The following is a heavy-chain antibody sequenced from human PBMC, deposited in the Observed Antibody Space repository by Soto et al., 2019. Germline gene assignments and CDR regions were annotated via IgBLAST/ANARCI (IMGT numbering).Heavy chain of an antibody. Sequence: EVKLLESGGGLAQPGGSLRLSCVGSGFTFDSYAISWVRQAPGERLQWIAAISGSADGTDYAHSVRGRFTISRDNAKKPVHLQMDSVRVEDTAVYFCAKDTVGGYSFWSGYYSDGLDVWGQGTLVTVS. V-gene: IGHV3-23*01. D-gene: IGHD3-3*01. CDR1: GFTFDSYA. CDR2: ISGSADGT. J-gene: IGHJ3*01. CDR3: AKDTVGGYSFWSGYYSDGLDV.